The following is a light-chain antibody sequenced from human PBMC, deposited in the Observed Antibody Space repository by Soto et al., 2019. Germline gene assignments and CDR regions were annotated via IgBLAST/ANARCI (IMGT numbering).Light chain of an antibody. CDR2: WAS. CDR3: QQYYSTPQT. V-gene: IGKV4-1*01. CDR1: QRVLYNSNDKNY. Sequence: DIVMTQSPDSLAVSLGERATINCKSSQRVLYNSNDKNYLAWYQQKPGQPPKLLIYWASTRESGVPDRFSGSGSGPDFTLTISSLQAEDVAVYYCQQYYSTPQTFGQGTKLEIK. J-gene: IGKJ2*01.